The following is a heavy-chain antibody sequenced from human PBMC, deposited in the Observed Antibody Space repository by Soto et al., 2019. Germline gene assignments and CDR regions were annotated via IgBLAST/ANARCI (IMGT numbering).Heavy chain of an antibody. CDR1: GGTFSSYA. CDR3: ARGYYDFWSGYYKRVTWFDP. CDR2: IIPIFGTA. Sequence: RASVKVSCKASGGTFSSYAISWLRQSPGQGLEWMGGIIPIFGTANYAQKFQGRVTITADESTSTAYMELSSLRSEDTAVYYCARGYYDFWSGYYKRVTWFDPWGQGTLVTVSS. D-gene: IGHD3-3*01. V-gene: IGHV1-69*13. J-gene: IGHJ5*02.